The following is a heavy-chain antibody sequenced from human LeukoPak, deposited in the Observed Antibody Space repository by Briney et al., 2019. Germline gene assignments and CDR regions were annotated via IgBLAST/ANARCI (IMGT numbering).Heavy chain of an antibody. CDR1: GGSFSGYY. Sequence: PSETLSLTCAVYGGSFSGYYWSWIRQPPGKGLEWIGEINHSGSTNYNPSLKSRVTISVDTSKNQFSLKLSSVTAADTAVCYCASRYYDFWSGYYPRYYYYGMDVWGQGTTVTVSS. CDR2: INHSGST. D-gene: IGHD3-3*01. V-gene: IGHV4-34*01. CDR3: ASRYYDFWSGYYPRYYYYGMDV. J-gene: IGHJ6*02.